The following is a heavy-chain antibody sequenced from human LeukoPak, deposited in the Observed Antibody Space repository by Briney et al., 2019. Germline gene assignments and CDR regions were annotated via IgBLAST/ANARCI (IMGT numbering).Heavy chain of an antibody. CDR3: ARVLRGHLAREAYYFDY. V-gene: IGHV4-59*01. D-gene: IGHD1-26*01. J-gene: IGHJ4*02. CDR2: IYYSGST. CDR1: GASISSYS. Sequence: SETLSLTCTVSGASISSYSWSWIRQPPGKGLEWIGYIYYSGSTNYNPSLKSRVTISVDTSKNQFSLKLSSVTAADTAVYYCARVLRGHLAREAYYFDYWGQGTLVTVSS.